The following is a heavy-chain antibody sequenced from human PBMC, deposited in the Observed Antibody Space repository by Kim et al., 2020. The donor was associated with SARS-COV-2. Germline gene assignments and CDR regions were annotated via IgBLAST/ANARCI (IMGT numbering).Heavy chain of an antibody. D-gene: IGHD3-22*01. J-gene: IGHJ6*04. Sequence: SETLSLTCTVSGGSISSYYWSWIRQPAGKGLEWIGRIYTSGSTNYNPSLKSRVTMSVDTSKNQFSLKLSSVTAADTAVYYCARAFSYYCDSSGYYDYYYGMDVWGKGTTVTVST. CDR2: IYTSGST. CDR3: ARAFSYYCDSSGYYDYYYGMDV. CDR1: GGSISSYY. V-gene: IGHV4-4*07.